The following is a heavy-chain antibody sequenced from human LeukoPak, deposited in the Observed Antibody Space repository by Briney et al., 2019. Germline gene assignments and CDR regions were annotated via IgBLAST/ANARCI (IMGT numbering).Heavy chain of an antibody. Sequence: GGSLRLSCAASGFTFSSYAMSWVRQAPGKGLEWVSAISGSGGSTYYADSVKGRFTISRDNSKNTLYLQMNSLRAEDTAVYYCAREYDANYYDSSGYYENLDCWGQGTLVTVSS. D-gene: IGHD3-22*01. CDR1: GFTFSSYA. V-gene: IGHV3-23*01. CDR3: AREYDANYYDSSGYYENLDC. J-gene: IGHJ4*02. CDR2: ISGSGGST.